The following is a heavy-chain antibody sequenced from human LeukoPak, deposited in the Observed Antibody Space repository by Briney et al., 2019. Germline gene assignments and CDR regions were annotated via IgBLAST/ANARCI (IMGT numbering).Heavy chain of an antibody. Sequence: GGSLRLSCAASGFTFSSYWMSWVRQAPGKGLEWVANIKQDGSEKYYVDSAKGRFTISRDNAKNSLYLQMNSLRAEDTAVYYCARRDDSSGYYYDAFDIWGQGTMVTVSS. V-gene: IGHV3-7*01. D-gene: IGHD3-22*01. CDR2: IKQDGSEK. J-gene: IGHJ3*02. CDR3: ARRDDSSGYYYDAFDI. CDR1: GFTFSSYW.